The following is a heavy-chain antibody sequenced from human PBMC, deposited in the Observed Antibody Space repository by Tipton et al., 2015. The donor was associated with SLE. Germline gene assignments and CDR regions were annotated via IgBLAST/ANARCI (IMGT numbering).Heavy chain of an antibody. CDR1: GGSISSYY. CDR2: INHSGST. V-gene: IGHV4-34*01. D-gene: IGHD3-3*01. Sequence: LRLSCTVSGGSISSYYWSWIRQPPGKGLEWIGEINHSGSTNYNPSLKSRVTISVDTSKNQFSLKLSSVTAADTAVYYCAVRDFWSPKGAFDIWGQGTMVTVSS. J-gene: IGHJ3*02. CDR3: AVRDFWSPKGAFDI.